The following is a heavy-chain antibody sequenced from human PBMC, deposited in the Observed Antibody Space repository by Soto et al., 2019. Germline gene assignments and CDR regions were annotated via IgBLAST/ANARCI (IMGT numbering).Heavy chain of an antibody. CDR2: ISGSGGTT. Sequence: EVQLLESGGGLVQSGGSLRLSCAASGFTFSSYAMSWVRQAPGKGLEWVSSISGSGGTTYYADSVKGRFTISRDKSKNELDLQMNSLRAEDTAVYYCAKYWGDLIVLMDYFDYWGQGTLVTVSS. V-gene: IGHV3-23*01. D-gene: IGHD2-8*01. CDR3: AKYWGDLIVLMDYFDY. CDR1: GFTFSSYA. J-gene: IGHJ4*02.